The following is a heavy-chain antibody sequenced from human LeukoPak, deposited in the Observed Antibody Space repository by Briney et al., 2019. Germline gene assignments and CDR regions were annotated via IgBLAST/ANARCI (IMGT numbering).Heavy chain of an antibody. CDR1: GFTFSDYY. CDR3: AKDNLMDRIAVAGDFDY. J-gene: IGHJ4*02. V-gene: IGHV3-11*01. CDR2: ISSSGSTI. D-gene: IGHD6-19*01. Sequence: PGGSLRLSCAASGFTFSDYYMSWIRQAPGKGLEWVSYISSSGSTIYYADSVKGRFTISRDNSKNTLYLQMNSLRAEDTAVYYCAKDNLMDRIAVAGDFDYWGQGTLVTVSS.